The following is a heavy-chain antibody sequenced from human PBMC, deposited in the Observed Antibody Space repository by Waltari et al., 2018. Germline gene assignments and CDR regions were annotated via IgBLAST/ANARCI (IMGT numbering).Heavy chain of an antibody. CDR1: GYTFTSYD. CDR3: ARGVGAADAFDI. V-gene: IGHV1-69*01. Sequence: QVQLVQSGAEVKKPGASVKVSCKASGYTFTSYDINWVRQATGQGLEWMGGIIPIFGTANYAQKFQGRVTITTDESTSTAYMELSSLRSEDTAVYYCARGVGAADAFDIWGQGTMVTVSS. J-gene: IGHJ3*02. D-gene: IGHD1-26*01. CDR2: IIPIFGTA.